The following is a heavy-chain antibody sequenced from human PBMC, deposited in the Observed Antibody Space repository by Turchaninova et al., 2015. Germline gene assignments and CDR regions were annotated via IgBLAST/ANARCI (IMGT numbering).Heavy chain of an antibody. CDR2: IDCDDDK. CDR1: GFSPTTSGMR. CDR3: TQLKDSNYVYFDY. Sequence: QVTLKESGPALVKPTQTLPLTCTFSGFSPTTSGMRVTWVRPPPGKAPDWLARIDCDDDKFYSTSLKTRLTISKDTSKNQVVLTMTNMDPVDTATYYCTQLKDSNYVYFDYWGQGILVTVSS. V-gene: IGHV2-70*04. J-gene: IGHJ4*02. D-gene: IGHD4-11*01.